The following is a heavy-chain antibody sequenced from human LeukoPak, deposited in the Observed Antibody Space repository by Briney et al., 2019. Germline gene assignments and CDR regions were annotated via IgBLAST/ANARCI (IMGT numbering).Heavy chain of an antibody. J-gene: IGHJ4*02. CDR1: GFTFSDYG. CDR2: IRGKALGWTT. CDR3: STDFWRLGFDY. V-gene: IGHV3-49*03. D-gene: IGHD3-3*01. Sequence: GGSLRLSCIGSGFTFSDYGLSWFRQAPGKGLEWVGFIRGKALGWTTEYAASVKGRFSMSRDDSKNIAYLQMDNLKTEDTAVYYCSTDFWRLGFDYWGQGTLVTVSS.